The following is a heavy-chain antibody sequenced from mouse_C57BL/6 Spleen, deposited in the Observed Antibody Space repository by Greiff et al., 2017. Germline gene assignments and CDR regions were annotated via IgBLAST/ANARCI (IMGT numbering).Heavy chain of an antibody. Sequence: EVHLVESGGGLVKPGGSLKLSCAASGFTFSDYGTHWVRQAPEKGLEWVAYISSGGNTIYYADTVKGRFTISRDNAKNTLFLQMTSLRSEDTAMYYCARPAYWGQGTLVTVSA. J-gene: IGHJ3*01. V-gene: IGHV5-17*01. CDR2: ISSGGNTI. CDR3: ARPAY. CDR1: GFTFSDYG.